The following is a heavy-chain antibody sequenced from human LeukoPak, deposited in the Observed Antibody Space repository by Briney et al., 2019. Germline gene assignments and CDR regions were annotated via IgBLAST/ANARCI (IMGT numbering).Heavy chain of an antibody. CDR2: IYPSGGT. J-gene: IGHJ6*03. CDR3: ATGTPAQSHVSGRGFAYFYMNV. D-gene: IGHD1-14*01. Sequence: SETLSLTCSVSGGSLSDHYWSWIRQSAGQTLEWIGRIYPSGGTNYNPSLKSRVTMSLDTSRNQFSLELKSVTAADTAVYYCATGTPAQSHVSGRGFAYFYMNVWGKGTTVAVSS. CDR1: GGSLSDHY. V-gene: IGHV4-4*07.